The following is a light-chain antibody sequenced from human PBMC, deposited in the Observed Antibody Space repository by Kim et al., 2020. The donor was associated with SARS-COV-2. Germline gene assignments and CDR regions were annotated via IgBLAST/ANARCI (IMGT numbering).Light chain of an antibody. CDR2: AAS. CDR3: RQTYTGRWT. Sequence: ASVGERVTMPCRASQSLNSNLNWYQQKAGKAPKLLIYAASNLQTGVRSRFSGSGSGTDFTITISSLQPEDFATYYCRQTYTGRWTFGQGTKGDIK. J-gene: IGKJ1*01. CDR1: QSLNSN. V-gene: IGKV1-39*01.